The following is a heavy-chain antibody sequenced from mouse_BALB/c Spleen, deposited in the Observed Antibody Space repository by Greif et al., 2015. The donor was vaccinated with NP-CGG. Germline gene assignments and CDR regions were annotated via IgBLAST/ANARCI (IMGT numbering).Heavy chain of an antibody. Sequence: DVKLVESGGGLVKPGGSLKLSCAASGFAFSSYDMSWVRQTPEKRLEWVAYISSGGGSTYYPDTVKGRFTISRDNAKNTLYLQMSSLKSEDTAMYYCARLPLYYDYGAWFAYWGQGTLVTVSA. CDR1: GFAFSSYD. J-gene: IGHJ3*01. CDR2: ISSGGGST. D-gene: IGHD2-4*01. CDR3: ARLPLYYDYGAWFAY. V-gene: IGHV5-12-1*01.